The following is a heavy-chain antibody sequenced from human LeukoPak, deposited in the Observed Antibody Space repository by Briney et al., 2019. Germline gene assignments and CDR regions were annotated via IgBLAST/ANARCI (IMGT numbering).Heavy chain of an antibody. V-gene: IGHV3-48*04. CDR2: ISSSSSTI. CDR1: GFTFSSYS. CDR3: ARECSGSYWSPWFDP. D-gene: IGHD1-26*01. Sequence: GGSLRLSCAAPGFTFSSYSMNWVRQAPGKGLEWVSYISSSSSTIYYADSVKGRFTISRDNAKNSLYLQMNSLRAEDTAVYYCARECSGSYWSPWFDPWGQGTLVTVSS. J-gene: IGHJ5*02.